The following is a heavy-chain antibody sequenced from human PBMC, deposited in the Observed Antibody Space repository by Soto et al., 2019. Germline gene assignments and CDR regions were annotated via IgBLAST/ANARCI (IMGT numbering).Heavy chain of an antibody. D-gene: IGHD3-10*01. Sequence: PSEALSLTCTVSGGSIRSYYWSWIRQPPGKGLEWIGYIYYSGSTNYNPSLKSRVTISVDTSKNQFSLKLSSVTAADTAVYYCASYAITGGSIDYWGQGTLVTVSS. CDR3: ASYAITGGSIDY. V-gene: IGHV4-59*08. J-gene: IGHJ4*02. CDR1: GGSIRSYY. CDR2: IYYSGST.